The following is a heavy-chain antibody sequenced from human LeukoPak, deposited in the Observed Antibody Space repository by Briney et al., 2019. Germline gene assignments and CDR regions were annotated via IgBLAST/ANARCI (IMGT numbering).Heavy chain of an antibody. V-gene: IGHV3-21*01. D-gene: IGHD2-2*01. CDR1: GFTFSSYS. CDR3: ASYCSSTSCYPYYYYGMDV. J-gene: IGHJ6*02. CDR2: ISSSNSYI. Sequence: GGSLRLSCAASGFTFSSYSMNWVRHAPGKGLEWVLSISSSNSYIYNADSVKGLFTISRDNAKNSLYLQMNSLRAEDTAVYYCASYCSSTSCYPYYYYGMDVWGQGTTVTVSS.